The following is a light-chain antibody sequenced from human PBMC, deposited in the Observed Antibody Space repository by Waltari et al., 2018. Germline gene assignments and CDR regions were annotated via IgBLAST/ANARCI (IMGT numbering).Light chain of an antibody. Sequence: QSGLTQPASVSGSTGQSIPISCTGTSISVGNFNLFSWYQQYPGKAPKLTVYEVTKRTSGVSDRFSGSKSGNTASLTIYGLQSEDEADYYCCSYAGLGIYVFGTGTKVTVL. J-gene: IGLJ1*01. CDR3: CSYAGLGIYV. V-gene: IGLV2-23*02. CDR1: SISVGNFNL. CDR2: EVT.